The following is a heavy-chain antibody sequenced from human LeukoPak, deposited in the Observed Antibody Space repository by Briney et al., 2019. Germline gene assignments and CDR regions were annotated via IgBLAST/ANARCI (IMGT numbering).Heavy chain of an antibody. CDR1: EFTFSSYG. D-gene: IGHD6-13*01. CDR2: VSNSGSAT. V-gene: IGHV3-48*01. J-gene: IGHJ6*02. Sequence: PGGTLRLSCTASEFTFSSYGMHWVRQAPGKGLEWVSFVSNSGSATYYAVSVKGRFIISRDNAKNSLYLQMNSLRAEDTAVYYCARGYGYGMDVWGQGTTVTVSS. CDR3: ARGYGYGMDV.